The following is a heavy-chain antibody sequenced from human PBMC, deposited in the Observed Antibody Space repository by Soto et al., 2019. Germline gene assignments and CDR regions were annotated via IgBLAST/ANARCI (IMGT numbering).Heavy chain of an antibody. Sequence: QVQLVQSGGEVKKPGASVTVSCKASGYTFINYHITWVRQAPGQGLEWMAWINTYNGMTDYAQRFQGRVTMTRDTSTSTAYTELRNLGSDDTAVYFCAMSPRGEMARDWGQGTLVTVSS. D-gene: IGHD5-12*01. CDR2: INTYNGMT. V-gene: IGHV1-18*01. J-gene: IGHJ4*02. CDR1: GYTFINYH. CDR3: AMSPRGEMARD.